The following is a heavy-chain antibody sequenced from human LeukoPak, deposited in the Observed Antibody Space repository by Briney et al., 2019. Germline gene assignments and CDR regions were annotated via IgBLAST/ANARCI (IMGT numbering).Heavy chain of an antibody. D-gene: IGHD2-21*02. Sequence: GESLKISCKGSGSNFISYWIGWVRQMPGKGLEWMGIIYPGDSDTRYSPSFQGQVTISADKTISTAYLQWRSLKASDSAMYYCARWVTADRGKKDAFDVWGQGTMVTVSS. CDR2: IYPGDSDT. J-gene: IGHJ3*01. CDR1: GSNFISYW. V-gene: IGHV5-51*01. CDR3: ARWVTADRGKKDAFDV.